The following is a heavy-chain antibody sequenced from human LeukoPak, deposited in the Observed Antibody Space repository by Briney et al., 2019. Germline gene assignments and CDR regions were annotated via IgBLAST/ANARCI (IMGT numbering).Heavy chain of an antibody. CDR3: AKDKDPWKSTSISDFDY. J-gene: IGHJ4*02. V-gene: IGHV3-30*02. CDR2: IRYDGSNK. Sequence: GGSPRLSCAASGFTFSTYGMHWVRQALGKGLEWVAFIRYDGSNKYYADSVKGRFTISRDNSKNTLYLQMNSLRAEDTAMYFCAKDKDPWKSTSISDFDYWGQGTLVTVSS. D-gene: IGHD1-1*01. CDR1: GFTFSTYG.